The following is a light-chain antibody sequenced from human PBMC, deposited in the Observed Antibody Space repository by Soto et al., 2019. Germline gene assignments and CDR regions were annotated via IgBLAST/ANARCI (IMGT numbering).Light chain of an antibody. V-gene: IGKV1-8*01. J-gene: IGKJ5*01. CDR1: QGISSY. CDR2: AAS. CDR3: QQYYSYPIT. Sequence: AIPLTQSPSAFAASTGDTFTIACRAGQGISSYLAWYQQKPGKAPKLLIYAASTLQSGVPSRFSGSGSGTDFTLTISCLQSEDFATYYCQQYYSYPITFGQGTRLEIK.